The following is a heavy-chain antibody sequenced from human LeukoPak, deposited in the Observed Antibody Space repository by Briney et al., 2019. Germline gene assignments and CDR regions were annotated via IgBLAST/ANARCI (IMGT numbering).Heavy chain of an antibody. CDR3: ARVRYSSSWAFDY. D-gene: IGHD6-13*01. J-gene: IGHJ4*02. CDR1: GDSVSRNSAA. Sequence: SQTLSLTCAISGDSVSRNSAAWNCIRQSPSRGLEWLGRTYYRSKWYNDYAVSVKSRITINPDTSKNQFSLQLNSVTPEDTAVYYCARVRYSSSWAFDYWGQGTLVTVSS. V-gene: IGHV6-1*01. CDR2: TYYRSKWYN.